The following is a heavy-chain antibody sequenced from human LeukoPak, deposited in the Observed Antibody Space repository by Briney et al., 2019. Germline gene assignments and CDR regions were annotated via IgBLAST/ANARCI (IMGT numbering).Heavy chain of an antibody. J-gene: IGHJ4*02. CDR2: LYYSGHT. CDR3: ARGEYEDLVDN. Sequence: PSETLSLTCTVSGGSIRDYYWSWIRQSPVRGLEWIGYLYYSGHTNYNPSLKSRLTISRDMAKNQFSLKLSYVTSADTAVYYCARGEYEDLVDNWGQGTLVTVSS. D-gene: IGHD1-26*01. V-gene: IGHV4-59*01. CDR1: GGSIRDYY.